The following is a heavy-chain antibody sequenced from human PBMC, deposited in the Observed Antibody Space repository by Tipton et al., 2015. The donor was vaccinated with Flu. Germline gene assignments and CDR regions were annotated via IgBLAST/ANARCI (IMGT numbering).Heavy chain of an antibody. D-gene: IGHD3-22*01. Sequence: TLSLTCAVYGGSFSSYYWSWIRQPPGKGLEWIGEINHSGSTSYNPSLKSRVTISLDTSKNQFSLKLNSVTAADTAVYYCARDKTSNSHYDTSGYGWFDPWGQGTLVTVSS. CDR1: GGSFSSYY. V-gene: IGHV4-34*09. CDR3: ARDKTSNSHYDTSGYGWFDP. CDR2: INHSGST. J-gene: IGHJ5*02.